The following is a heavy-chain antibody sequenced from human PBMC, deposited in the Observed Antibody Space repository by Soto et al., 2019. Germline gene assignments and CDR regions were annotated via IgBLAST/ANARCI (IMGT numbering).Heavy chain of an antibody. J-gene: IGHJ6*02. CDR3: AREVWRTVTTDAGEHYYYDGMDV. D-gene: IGHD4-17*01. Sequence: EVQLLESGGGLEQPGGSLRLSCAVSGFTFSSFAMTWVRQAPGKGLEWVSGISGDGISTYYTDSVKGRFTISRDNSKNTLYLQMNSLRVEDTAVYCCAREVWRTVTTDAGEHYYYDGMDVWGQGTTVTVSS. CDR2: ISGDGIST. V-gene: IGHV3-23*01. CDR1: GFTFSSFA.